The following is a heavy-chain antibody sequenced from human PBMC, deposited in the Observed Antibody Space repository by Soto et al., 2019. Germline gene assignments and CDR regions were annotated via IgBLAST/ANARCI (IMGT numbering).Heavy chain of an antibody. D-gene: IGHD5-18*01. Sequence: EVQMVASGGGLVQPGGSLRLSCVASGFTFSDYWMNWVRQAPGKGLEWVANIKQDESEQYYVDSVKGRFTISRDNAKNSLYLQMSSLRAEDTAVYYCARGRDGYSDYWGQGTLVTVSS. CDR2: IKQDESEQ. J-gene: IGHJ4*02. CDR1: GFTFSDYW. V-gene: IGHV3-7*04. CDR3: ARGRDGYSDY.